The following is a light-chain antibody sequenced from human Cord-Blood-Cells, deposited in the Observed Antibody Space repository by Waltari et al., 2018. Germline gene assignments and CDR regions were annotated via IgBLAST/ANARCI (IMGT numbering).Light chain of an antibody. Sequence: EIVLTQSPGTLSLSPGERATLSCRASQSVSSSYLAWYQQKPGQAPRLLIYGASSRATGIPERFSGSGSGTDFTLTISRLEPEDFAVYYCQQYGSSTGLFTFGPGTKVDIK. CDR1: QSVSSSY. V-gene: IGKV3-20*01. J-gene: IGKJ3*01. CDR3: QQYGSSTGLFT. CDR2: GAS.